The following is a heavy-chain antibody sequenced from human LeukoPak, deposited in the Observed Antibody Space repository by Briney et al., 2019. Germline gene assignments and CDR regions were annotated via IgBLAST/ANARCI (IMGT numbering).Heavy chain of an antibody. J-gene: IGHJ6*04. V-gene: IGHV3-7*03. CDR1: GFTLSSYW. CDR2: IKQDGSEK. CDR3: ARESIQENTYYGSGSPQYYYYYYGMDV. Sequence: GGSLRLSCAASGFTLSSYWMSWVRQAPGKGLEWVANIKQDGSEKYYVDSVKGRFTISRDNAKNSLYLQMNSLRAEDTAVYYCARESIQENTYYGSGSPQYYYYYYGMDVWGKGTTVTVSS. D-gene: IGHD3-10*01.